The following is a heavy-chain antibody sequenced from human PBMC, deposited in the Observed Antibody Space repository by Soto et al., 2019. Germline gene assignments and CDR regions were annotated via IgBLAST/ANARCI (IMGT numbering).Heavy chain of an antibody. D-gene: IGHD3-10*01. CDR3: ARDLGFGLSDY. Sequence: QVQLVQSGAEVKKPGASVKVSCKAFGYTFTSYAMYWVRQAPGQRLEWMGWINAGNGNTKYSQKFQGRVTITGDTSASTAYMDLSSLRSVDTAVYYCARDLGFGLSDYWGQGTLVTVSS. CDR1: GYTFTSYA. J-gene: IGHJ4*02. V-gene: IGHV1-3*01. CDR2: INAGNGNT.